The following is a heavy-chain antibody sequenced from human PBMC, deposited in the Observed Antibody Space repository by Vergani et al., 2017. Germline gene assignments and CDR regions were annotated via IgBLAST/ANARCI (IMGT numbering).Heavy chain of an antibody. CDR2: IYYSGST. J-gene: IGHJ5*02. V-gene: IGHV4-31*03. CDR3: ARGTNPYYYGSGSYWFDP. Sequence: QLQLQESGPGLVKPSETLSLTCTVSGGSISSSSYYWGWIRQHPGKGLEWIGYIYYSGSTYYNPSLKSRVTISVDTSKNQFSLKLSSVTAADTAVYYCARGTNPYYYGSGSYWFDPWGQGTLVTVSS. CDR1: GGSISSSSYY. D-gene: IGHD3-10*01.